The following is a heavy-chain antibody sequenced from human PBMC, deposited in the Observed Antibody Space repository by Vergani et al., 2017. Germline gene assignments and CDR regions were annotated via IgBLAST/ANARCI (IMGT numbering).Heavy chain of an antibody. V-gene: IGHV4-4*03. CDR2: ISHSGST. Sequence: QVQLQESGPGLVKPPWTLSLTSAVSGDSFRSNKWWTWVRQSPGKTLEWIWEISHSGSTNYNPSLKGRVTLSLDTSKNQFSLRLSAVTAADTAVYYCARDPKSYCSGGSCFSVWGAFDIWGRGTTVTVSS. J-gene: IGHJ3*02. CDR1: GDSFRSNKW. CDR3: ARDPKSYCSGGSCFSVWGAFDI. D-gene: IGHD2-15*01.